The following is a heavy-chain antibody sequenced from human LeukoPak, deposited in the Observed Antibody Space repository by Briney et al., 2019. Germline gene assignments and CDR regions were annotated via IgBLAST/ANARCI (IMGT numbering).Heavy chain of an antibody. Sequence: GESLKISCKGSGYSFTTYWIIWVRQMPGKGLEWMGTIDPSDSYTNYSPSFQGHVTISADKSISTAYLQWSSLKASDTAMYYCTRPEGVPYSFDYWGQGTLVTVSS. D-gene: IGHD3-10*01. V-gene: IGHV5-10-1*01. CDR1: GYSFTTYW. CDR3: TRPEGVPYSFDY. CDR2: IDPSDSYT. J-gene: IGHJ4*02.